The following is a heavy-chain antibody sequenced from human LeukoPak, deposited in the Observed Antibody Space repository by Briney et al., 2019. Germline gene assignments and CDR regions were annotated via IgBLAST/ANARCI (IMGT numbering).Heavy chain of an antibody. Sequence: ASVKVSCKASGYTFTGYYMHWVRQAPGQGLGWMGWINPNSGGTNYAQKFQGRVTMTRDTSISTAYMELSRLRSDDTAVYYCARVPNSSSKEMDVWGKGTTVTVSS. J-gene: IGHJ6*04. V-gene: IGHV1-2*02. CDR2: INPNSGGT. D-gene: IGHD6-6*01. CDR3: ARVPNSSSKEMDV. CDR1: GYTFTGYY.